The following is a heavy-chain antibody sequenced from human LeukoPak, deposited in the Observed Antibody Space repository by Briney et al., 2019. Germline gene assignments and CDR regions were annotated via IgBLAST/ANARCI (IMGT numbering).Heavy chain of an antibody. CDR3: ARGNWNYADFDY. V-gene: IGHV3-21*01. CDR1: GFTFSSYS. Sequence: GGSLRLSCAASGFTFSSYSMNWVRQAPGKGPEWVSSTSSSSSYIYYADSVKGRFTISRDNAKNSLYLQMNSLRAEDTAVYYCARGNWNYADFDYWGQGTLVTVSS. D-gene: IGHD1-7*01. CDR2: TSSSSSYI. J-gene: IGHJ4*02.